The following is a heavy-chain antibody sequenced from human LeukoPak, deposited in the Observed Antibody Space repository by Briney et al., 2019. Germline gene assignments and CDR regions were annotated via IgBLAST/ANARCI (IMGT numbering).Heavy chain of an antibody. CDR3: AKSRSYYYDSSGYLDY. J-gene: IGHJ4*02. Sequence: GGSLRLSCAASGFTFSSYAMSWVRQAPRKGLEWVSAISGSGGSTYYADSVKGRFTISRDNSKNTLYLQMNSLRAEDTAVYYCAKSRSYYYDSSGYLDYWGQGTLVTVSS. CDR2: ISGSGGST. V-gene: IGHV3-23*01. CDR1: GFTFSSYA. D-gene: IGHD3-22*01.